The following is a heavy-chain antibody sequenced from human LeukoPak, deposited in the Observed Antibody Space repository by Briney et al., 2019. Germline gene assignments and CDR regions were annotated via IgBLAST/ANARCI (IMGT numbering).Heavy chain of an antibody. CDR3: ARAGIAAAGTDAFDI. J-gene: IGHJ3*02. D-gene: IGHD6-13*01. CDR1: GYTFTNYD. V-gene: IGHV1-8*01. Sequence: ASVKVSCKASGYTFTNYDINWVRQATGQGLEWMGWMNPNSGNTNYAQKFQGRVTMTRNTSTSTAYMELSSLTSEDTAVYYCARAGIAAAGTDAFDIWGQGTMVTVSS. CDR2: MNPNSGNT.